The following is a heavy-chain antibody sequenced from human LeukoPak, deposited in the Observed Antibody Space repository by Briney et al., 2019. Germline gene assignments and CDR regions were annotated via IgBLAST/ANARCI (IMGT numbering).Heavy chain of an antibody. Sequence: GGSLRLSCAASGFTFSSYSMNWVPQAPGKGLEWVSSISSSSSYIYYADSVKGRFTISRDNAKNSLYLQMNSLRAEDTAVYYCARASYYYDSSGYTDYWGQGTLVTVSS. CDR3: ARASYYYDSSGYTDY. CDR2: ISSSSSYI. J-gene: IGHJ4*02. V-gene: IGHV3-21*01. D-gene: IGHD3-22*01. CDR1: GFTFSSYS.